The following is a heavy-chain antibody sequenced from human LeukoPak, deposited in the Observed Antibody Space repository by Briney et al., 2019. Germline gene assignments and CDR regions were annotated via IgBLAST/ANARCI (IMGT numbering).Heavy chain of an antibody. CDR3: ARSLYGSGSYHEFDY. V-gene: IGHV1-69*13. CDR2: IIPIFGTA. CDR1: GYTFTSYG. J-gene: IGHJ4*02. Sequence: GASVKVSCKASGYTFTSYGISWVRQAPGQGLEWMGGIIPIFGTANYAQKFQGRVTITADESTSTAYMELSSLRSEDTAVYYCARSLYGSGSYHEFDYWGQGTLVTVSS. D-gene: IGHD3-10*01.